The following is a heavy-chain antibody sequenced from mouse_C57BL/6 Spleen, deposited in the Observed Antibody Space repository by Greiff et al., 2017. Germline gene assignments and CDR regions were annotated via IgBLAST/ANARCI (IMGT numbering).Heavy chain of an antibody. CDR1: GYTFTSYW. CDR2: IDPSDSYT. CDR3: AGGWNDHGHYYAMDY. V-gene: IGHV1-50*01. J-gene: IGHJ4*01. Sequence: QVQLQQPGAELVKPGASVKLSCKASGYTFTSYWMQWVKQRPGQGLEWIGEIDPSDSYTNYNQKFKGKATLTVDTSSSTAYMQLSSLTSEDSAVYYCAGGWNDHGHYYAMDYWGQGTSVTVSS. D-gene: IGHD1-2*01.